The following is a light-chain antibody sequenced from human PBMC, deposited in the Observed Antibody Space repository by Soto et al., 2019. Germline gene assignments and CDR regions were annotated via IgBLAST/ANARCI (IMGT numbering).Light chain of an antibody. J-gene: IGKJ1*01. V-gene: IGKV1-13*02. Sequence: AIQLTQSPSSLSAYVGDRVTITCRASQGISSALAWYQQKPGKAPKLLIYDASSLESGVPSRFSGSGSGTEFTLTISSLQPDDFATYYCPHYNSYSEAFGQGTKVDIK. CDR3: PHYNSYSEA. CDR1: QGISSA. CDR2: DAS.